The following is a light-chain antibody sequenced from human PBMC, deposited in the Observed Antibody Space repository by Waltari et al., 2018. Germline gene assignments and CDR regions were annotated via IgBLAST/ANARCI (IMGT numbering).Light chain of an antibody. Sequence: VLTQSPGTLSLSPGETATLSCRAGQSLTQKYLDWYQQKPGQAPRPLIYGAYSRAAGIPDRFSGSGSGTDFTLTISRLEPEDSAVYYCQQYGSSIMYTFGQGTKLEIK. J-gene: IGKJ2*01. CDR2: GAY. V-gene: IGKV3-20*01. CDR3: QQYGSSIMYT. CDR1: QSLTQKY.